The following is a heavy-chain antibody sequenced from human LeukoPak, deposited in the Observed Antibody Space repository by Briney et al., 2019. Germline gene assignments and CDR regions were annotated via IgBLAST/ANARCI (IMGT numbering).Heavy chain of an antibody. D-gene: IGHD2-2*02. CDR2: ISWNSGSI. J-gene: IGHJ2*01. V-gene: IGHV3-9*01. CDR3: AKADCSSTSCYTGWYFDL. Sequence: GASLRLSCAASGFIFDDYAMHWVRQAPGKGLEWVSGISWNSGSIVYADSVKGRFTISRDNAKNSLYLQMNSLRAEDTALYYCAKADCSSTSCYTGWYFDLWGRGTLVTVSS. CDR1: GFIFDDYA.